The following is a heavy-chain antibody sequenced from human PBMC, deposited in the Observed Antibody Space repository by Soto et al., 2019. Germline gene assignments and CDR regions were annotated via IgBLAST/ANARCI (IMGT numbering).Heavy chain of an antibody. J-gene: IGHJ4*02. CDR2: IDSYGSAT. Sequence: PGGSLRLSCAASGFTFSRYWMHWVRQAPGKGLVWVSRIDSYGSATSQVDSVEGRFTISRDNAKNTLYLQMNSLRAEDTAVYYCARGWVEGLSRQQTTDYWGQGSLVTVSS. V-gene: IGHV3-74*01. CDR3: ARGWVEGLSRQQTTDY. CDR1: GFTFSRYW. D-gene: IGHD3-3*01.